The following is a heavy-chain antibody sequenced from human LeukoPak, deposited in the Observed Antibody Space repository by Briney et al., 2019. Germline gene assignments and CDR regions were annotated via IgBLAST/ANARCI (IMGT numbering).Heavy chain of an antibody. D-gene: IGHD3-22*01. CDR3: ARRAGDYSHPYDY. Sequence: GGSLRLSCVASGFIVSSNCMSWVRQAPGKGLEWVSFIYSGGSTYYADSVKGRSTISGDNSKNTLYLQMNSLRAEDTAVYYCARRAGDYSHPYDYWGQGTLVTVSS. J-gene: IGHJ4*02. CDR1: GFIVSSNC. CDR2: IYSGGST. V-gene: IGHV3-53*01.